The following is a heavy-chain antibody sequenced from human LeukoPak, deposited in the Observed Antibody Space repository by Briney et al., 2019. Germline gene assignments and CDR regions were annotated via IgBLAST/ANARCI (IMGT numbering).Heavy chain of an antibody. D-gene: IGHD2-15*01. J-gene: IGHJ4*02. CDR1: GFTFSSYA. Sequence: GGSLRLSCAPSGFTFSSYAMSWVRQAPGRGLERVSGVSGSGDSPYHADSVKGRFTISRDNSKNTLYLHMNNLRAEDTALYFCAKGAGVTCYSSIDSWGQGTLVTVSS. V-gene: IGHV3-23*01. CDR3: AKGAGVTCYSSIDS. CDR2: VSGSGDSP.